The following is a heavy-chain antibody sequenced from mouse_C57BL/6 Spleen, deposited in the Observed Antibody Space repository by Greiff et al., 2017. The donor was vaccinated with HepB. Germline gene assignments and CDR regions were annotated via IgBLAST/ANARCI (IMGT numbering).Heavy chain of an antibody. CDR3: ARNYYGSSPWFAY. J-gene: IGHJ3*01. V-gene: IGHV1-50*01. CDR2: SDPSDSYT. D-gene: IGHD1-1*01. CDR1: GYTFTSYW. Sequence: QVQLQQPGAELVKPGASVKLSCKASGYTFTSYWMQWVKQRPGQGLEWIGESDPSDSYTNYNQKFKGKATLTVDTSSSTAYMQLSSLTSEDSAVYYCARNYYGSSPWFAYWGQGTLVTVSA.